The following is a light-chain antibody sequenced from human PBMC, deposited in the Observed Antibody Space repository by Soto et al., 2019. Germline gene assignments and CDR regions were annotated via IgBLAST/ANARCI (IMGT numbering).Light chain of an antibody. J-gene: IGKJ1*01. V-gene: IGKV1-39*01. CDR2: AAS. Sequence: DIQMTQSPSSLSASVGDRVTITCRASQSISSYLNWYQQKPGKAPKLLIYAASSLQSGAPSRFSGSGSGTDFTLTISCLQSEDFATYYCQQYYSYPPWTFGQGTKVDIK. CDR3: QQYYSYPPWT. CDR1: QSISSY.